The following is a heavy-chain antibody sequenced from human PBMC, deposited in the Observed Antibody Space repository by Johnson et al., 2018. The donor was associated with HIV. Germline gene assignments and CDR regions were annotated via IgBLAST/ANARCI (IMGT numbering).Heavy chain of an antibody. CDR3: AGEVDYPVNTQHLDSFDI. Sequence: VQLVESGGGVVQPGRSLRLSCAASGFTFSSYGMHWVRQAPGKGLEWVANIKQDGSEKYYVDSVKGRFTISRDNAKNSLYLQMNSLGAEDTAVYSGAGEVDYPVNTQHLDSFDIWGQGTMVTVSS. CDR1: GFTFSSYG. V-gene: IGHV3-7*01. D-gene: IGHD3/OR15-3a*01. CDR2: IKQDGSEK. J-gene: IGHJ3*02.